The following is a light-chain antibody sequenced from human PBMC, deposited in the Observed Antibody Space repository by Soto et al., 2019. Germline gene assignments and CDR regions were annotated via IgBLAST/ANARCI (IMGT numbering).Light chain of an antibody. Sequence: QSALTQPRSVSGSPGQSVTISCTGTGSDVGAYNYVSWYQQYPGKAPKLIIYFVTKRPSGVPDRFSGSKSGNTASLTISGLQAEDEGDFYCCSWGGTSVFGTGTKLTVL. CDR1: GSDVGAYNY. J-gene: IGLJ1*01. CDR3: CSWGGTSV. CDR2: FVT. V-gene: IGLV2-11*01.